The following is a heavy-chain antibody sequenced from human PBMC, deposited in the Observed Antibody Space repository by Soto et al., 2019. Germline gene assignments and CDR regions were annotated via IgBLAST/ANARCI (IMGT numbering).Heavy chain of an antibody. J-gene: IGHJ2*01. Sequence: GESLKISCAASGFTFRNYGMHWVRQAPGKGLEWVAVIWYDGSNKYYADSVKGRFTISRDNSKNTLHLQMNGLRAEDTAVYYCTRDVSSNYFALWGRGSLVTVSS. CDR1: GFTFRNYG. CDR2: IWYDGSNK. CDR3: TRDVSSNYFAL. V-gene: IGHV3-33*01.